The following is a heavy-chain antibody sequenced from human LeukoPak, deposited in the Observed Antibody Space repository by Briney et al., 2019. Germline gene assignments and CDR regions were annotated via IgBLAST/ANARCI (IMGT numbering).Heavy chain of an antibody. J-gene: IGHJ4*02. V-gene: IGHV3-53*01. CDR1: GFTVSSNY. Sequence: PGGSLRLSCAASGFTVSSNYMSWVRQAPGKGLEWVSVIYSGGSTYYADSVKGRFTISRDNSKNMLYLQMNSLRAEDTAVYYCASNYYDSNSFDYWGQGTLVTVSS. CDR3: ASNYYDSNSFDY. CDR2: IYSGGST. D-gene: IGHD3-22*01.